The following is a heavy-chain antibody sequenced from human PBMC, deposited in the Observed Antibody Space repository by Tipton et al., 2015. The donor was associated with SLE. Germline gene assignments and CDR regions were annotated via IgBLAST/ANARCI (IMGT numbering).Heavy chain of an antibody. CDR1: GGSFSGYY. J-gene: IGHJ4*02. D-gene: IGHD6-19*01. CDR2: INHSGST. Sequence: TLSLTCAVYGGSFSGYYWSWIRQPPGKGLEWIGEINHSGSTNYNPSLKSRVTISVDTSKNQFSLKLSSVTAADTAVYYCASDYSSGWSGDYWGQGTLVTVSS. V-gene: IGHV4-34*01. CDR3: ASDYSSGWSGDY.